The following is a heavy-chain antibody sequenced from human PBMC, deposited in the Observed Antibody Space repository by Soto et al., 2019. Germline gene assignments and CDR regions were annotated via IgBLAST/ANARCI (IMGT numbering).Heavy chain of an antibody. J-gene: IGHJ6*02. Sequence: EVQLVESGGGLVQPGGSLRLSCAASGFTFSSYWMHWVRQAPGKGLVWVSRINSDGSSTSYADSVKGRFTISRDNAKNTLYLQINSLRAEDTAVYYCARVRVLLKGELLGMDVWGQGTTVTVSS. CDR3: ARVRVLLKGELLGMDV. D-gene: IGHD1-26*01. CDR2: INSDGSST. CDR1: GFTFSSYW. V-gene: IGHV3-74*01.